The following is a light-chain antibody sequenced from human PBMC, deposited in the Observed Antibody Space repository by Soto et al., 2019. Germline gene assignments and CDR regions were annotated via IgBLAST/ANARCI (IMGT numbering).Light chain of an antibody. Sequence: QSALTQPASVSGSPGQSITISCTGTSSDVGAYNYVSWYQQHPGKAPKLVIYEVNNRPSGISNRFSGSKSGNTASLTISGLQAAEEADYFCSSYTTRITLVFGTGTKVTVL. CDR2: EVN. V-gene: IGLV2-14*01. CDR3: SSYTTRITLV. J-gene: IGLJ1*01. CDR1: SSDVGAYNY.